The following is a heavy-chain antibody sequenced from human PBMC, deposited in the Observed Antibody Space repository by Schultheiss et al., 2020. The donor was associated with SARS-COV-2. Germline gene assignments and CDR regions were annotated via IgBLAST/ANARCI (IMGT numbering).Heavy chain of an antibody. CDR1: GFTFSSYG. CDR2: IRYDGSNK. Sequence: GESLKISCAASGFTFSSYGMHWVRQAPGKGLEWVAFIRYDGSNKYYADSVKGRFTISRDNSKNTLYLQMNSLRAEDTAVYYCAKIVEGSGWLTFDYWGQGTLVTVSS. D-gene: IGHD6-19*01. V-gene: IGHV3-30*02. J-gene: IGHJ4*02. CDR3: AKIVEGSGWLTFDY.